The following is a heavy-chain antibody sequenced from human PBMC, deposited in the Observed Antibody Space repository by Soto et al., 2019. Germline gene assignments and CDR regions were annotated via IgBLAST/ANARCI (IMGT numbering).Heavy chain of an antibody. J-gene: IGHJ6*02. CDR3: AKDLWFGELLYDYYYYGMDV. Sequence: PGGSLRLSCAASGFTFSSYAMSWVRQAPGKGLEWVSAISGSGGSTYYADSVKGRFTISRDNSKSTLYLQMNSLRAEDTAVYYCAKDLWFGELLYDYYYYGMDVWGQGTTVTVSS. CDR1: GFTFSSYA. V-gene: IGHV3-23*01. D-gene: IGHD3-10*01. CDR2: ISGSGGST.